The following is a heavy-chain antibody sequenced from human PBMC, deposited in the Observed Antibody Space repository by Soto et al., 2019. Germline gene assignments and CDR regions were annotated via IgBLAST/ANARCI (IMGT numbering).Heavy chain of an antibody. CDR3: XXGEWELQRTLRY. V-gene: IGHV1-8*01. D-gene: IGHD1-26*01. J-gene: IGHJ4*02. Sequence: QVQLVQSGAEVKKPGASVKVSCKASGYTFTSYDINWVRQATGQGLEWMGWMNPNSGNTGYAQKFQGRVTMTRNTSISTAYMELSSLRSEDTXXXXXXXGEWELQRTLRYWGQGTLVTVXS. CDR1: GYTFTSYD. CDR2: MNPNSGNT.